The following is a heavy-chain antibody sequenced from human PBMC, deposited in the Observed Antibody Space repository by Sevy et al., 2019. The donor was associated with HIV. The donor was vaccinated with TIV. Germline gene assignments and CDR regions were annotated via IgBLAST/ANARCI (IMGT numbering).Heavy chain of an antibody. CDR3: AKFSGTYSFDN. Sequence: GGSLRLSCAASGFTFSTYAMAWVRQAPGKGLEWVSSVRNSGDITFHGDSVKGRFITSRDNSRNTLFLQMDSLGGDDTAVYYCAKFSGTYSFDNWGQGTLVTVSS. J-gene: IGHJ4*02. CDR1: GFTFSTYA. V-gene: IGHV3-23*01. D-gene: IGHD1-26*01. CDR2: VRNSGDIT.